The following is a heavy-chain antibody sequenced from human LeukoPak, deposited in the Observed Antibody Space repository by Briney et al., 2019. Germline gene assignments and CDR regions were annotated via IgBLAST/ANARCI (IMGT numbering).Heavy chain of an antibody. CDR1: GYSFTSYW. J-gene: IGHJ4*02. Sequence: HGASLQISSQGSGYSFTSYWIGWVRQLPGKGLEWMGIIYPGDSDTRYRPSFQGQVTISVDKSISTAYLQWSSLKASDTAMYYCARQDGNSKYYFDYWGQGTLVTVSS. V-gene: IGHV5-51*01. CDR2: IYPGDSDT. D-gene: IGHD1-1*01. CDR3: ARQDGNSKYYFDY.